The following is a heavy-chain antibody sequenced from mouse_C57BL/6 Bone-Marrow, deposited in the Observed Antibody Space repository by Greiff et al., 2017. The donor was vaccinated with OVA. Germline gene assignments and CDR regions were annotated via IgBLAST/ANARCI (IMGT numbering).Heavy chain of an antibody. CDR3: ARHGYWYFDV. Sequence: EVQLVESGGDLVKPGGSLKLSCAASGFTFSSYGMSWVRQTPDKRLEWVATISSGGSYTYYPDSVKGRFTISRDNAKNTLYLQMSSLKSEDTAMYYCARHGYWYFDVWGTGTTVTVSS. CDR2: ISSGGSYT. J-gene: IGHJ1*03. CDR1: GFTFSSYG. V-gene: IGHV5-6*01.